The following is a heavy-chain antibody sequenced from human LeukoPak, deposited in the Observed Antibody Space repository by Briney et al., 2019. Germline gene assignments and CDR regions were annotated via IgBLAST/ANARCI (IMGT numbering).Heavy chain of an antibody. V-gene: IGHV4-38-2*01. D-gene: IGHD3-22*01. J-gene: IGHJ4*02. CDR2: IHHGGST. CDR3: ARQDYYDFYFDY. CDR1: GYSISSGYY. Sequence: KPSETLSLTCAVSGYSISSGYYWGWIRQPPGQGLECIGSIHHGGSTYYNSSLKSRVTISVDTPKNQFSLKLSSVTAADTAVYYCARQDYYDFYFDYWGQGTLVTVPS.